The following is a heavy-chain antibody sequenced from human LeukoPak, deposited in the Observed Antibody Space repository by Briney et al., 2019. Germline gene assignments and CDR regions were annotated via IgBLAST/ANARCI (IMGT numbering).Heavy chain of an antibody. CDR2: ISYDGSNK. D-gene: IGHD3-9*01. J-gene: IGHJ3*02. Sequence: PGRSLRLSCAASGFTFSSYGMHWVRQAPGKGLEWVAVISYDGSNKYYADSVKGRFTISRDNSKNTLYLQMNSLRAEDTAVYYCARGASYDILTGSFDIWGQGTMVTVSS. V-gene: IGHV3-30*03. CDR1: GFTFSSYG. CDR3: ARGASYDILTGSFDI.